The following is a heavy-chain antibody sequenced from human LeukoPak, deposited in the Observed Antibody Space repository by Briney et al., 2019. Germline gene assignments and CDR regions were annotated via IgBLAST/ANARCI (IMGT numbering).Heavy chain of an antibody. CDR2: ITSGGRP. CDR3: ARDARDFGDNDNY. CDR1: GFTFSSYP. Sequence: GGSLRLSCAASGFTFSSYPMIWVRQAPGKGLEWVSAITSGGRPSYADSVKGRFTISRDNSNNRLYLQMNSLRAEDTAVYFCARDARDFGDNDNYWGQGTLVTVSS. V-gene: IGHV3-23*01. J-gene: IGHJ4*02. D-gene: IGHD3-9*01.